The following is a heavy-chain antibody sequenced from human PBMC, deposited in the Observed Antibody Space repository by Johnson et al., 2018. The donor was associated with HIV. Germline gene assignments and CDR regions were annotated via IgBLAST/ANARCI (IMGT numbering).Heavy chain of an antibody. V-gene: IGHV3-74*01. Sequence: VQLVESGGGLVQPGGSLTLSCAASGFTFSSHWMHWVRQPPGKGLVWVSRINSDGSSTSYADSVKGRFTISRDNAKNTLYLQMNSLRVEDTAVYYCARDGESQQLPLGDALDVWGRGTMVIVSS. CDR2: INSDGSST. CDR3: ARDGESQQLPLGDALDV. D-gene: IGHD6-13*01. CDR1: GFTFSSHW. J-gene: IGHJ3*01.